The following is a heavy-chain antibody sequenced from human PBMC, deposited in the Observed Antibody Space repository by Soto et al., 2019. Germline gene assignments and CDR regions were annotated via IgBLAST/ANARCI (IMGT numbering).Heavy chain of an antibody. Sequence: ASVKVSCKASGGTFSSYAISWVRQAPGQGLEWMGGIIPIFGTANYAQKFQGRVTITADESTSTAYMELSSLRSEDTAVYYCAAPKQYCSGGSCYEMFDYWGQGTLVTVSS. V-gene: IGHV1-69*13. D-gene: IGHD2-15*01. CDR3: AAPKQYCSGGSCYEMFDY. CDR1: GGTFSSYA. J-gene: IGHJ4*02. CDR2: IIPIFGTA.